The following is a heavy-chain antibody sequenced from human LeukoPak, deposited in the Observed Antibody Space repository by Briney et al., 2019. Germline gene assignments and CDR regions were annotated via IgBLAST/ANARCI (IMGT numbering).Heavy chain of an antibody. V-gene: IGHV4-4*02. CDR1: GGSISSSNW. CDR2: IYHSRST. Sequence: SGTLSLTCAVSGGSISSSNWWSWVRQPPGKGLEWIGEIYHSRSTNYNPSLKSRVTISVDKSKNQFSLKLSSVTAADTAVYYCARDLDTAMAPGYFDYWGQGTLVTVSS. J-gene: IGHJ4*02. CDR3: ARDLDTAMAPGYFDY. D-gene: IGHD5-18*01.